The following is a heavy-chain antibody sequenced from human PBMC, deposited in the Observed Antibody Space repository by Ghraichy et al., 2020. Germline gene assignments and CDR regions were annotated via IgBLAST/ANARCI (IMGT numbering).Heavy chain of an antibody. V-gene: IGHV1-69*13. Sequence: SVKVSCKASGGTFSSYAISWVRQAPGQGLEWMGGIIPIFGTANYAQKFQGRVTITADESTSTAYMELSSLRSEDTAVYYCARVLAAAGTWFDPWGQGTLVTVSS. CDR2: IIPIFGTA. CDR3: ARVLAAAGTWFDP. J-gene: IGHJ5*02. D-gene: IGHD6-13*01. CDR1: GGTFSSYA.